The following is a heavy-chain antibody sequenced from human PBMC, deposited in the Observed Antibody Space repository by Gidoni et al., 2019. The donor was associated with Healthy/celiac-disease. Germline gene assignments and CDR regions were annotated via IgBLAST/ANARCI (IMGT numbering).Heavy chain of an antibody. CDR2: ISYDGSNK. J-gene: IGHJ6*02. D-gene: IGHD6-13*01. CDR3: AKEGAAGTDYYYGMDV. Sequence: QVQLVESGGGVVQPGRSLRLSCAASGFTFSSYGMHWVRQAPGKGLEWVAVISYDGSNKYYADSVKGRFTISRDNSKNTLYLQMNSLRAEDTAVYYCAKEGAAGTDYYYGMDVWGQGTTVTVSS. V-gene: IGHV3-30*18. CDR1: GFTFSSYG.